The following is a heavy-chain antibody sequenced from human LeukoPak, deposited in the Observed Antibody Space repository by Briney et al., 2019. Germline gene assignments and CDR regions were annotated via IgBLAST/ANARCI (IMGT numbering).Heavy chain of an antibody. D-gene: IGHD5-24*01. CDR1: GFTVSSNY. V-gene: IGHV3-66*02. Sequence: GGSLRLSCAASGFTVSSNYMSWVRQAPGKGLEWVSVIYSGGSTYYADSVKGRFTISSDNSKNTLYLQMNSLRAEDTAVYYCARSVEMATIGFDYWGQGTLVTVSS. J-gene: IGHJ4*02. CDR2: IYSGGST. CDR3: ARSVEMATIGFDY.